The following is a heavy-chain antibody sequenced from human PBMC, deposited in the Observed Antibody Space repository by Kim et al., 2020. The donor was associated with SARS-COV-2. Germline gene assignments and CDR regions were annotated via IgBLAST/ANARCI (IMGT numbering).Heavy chain of an antibody. V-gene: IGHV1-8*01. CDR3: ARGGYCSSTSCYAGYYYYGMDV. CDR2: MNPNSGNT. CDR1: GYTFTSYD. D-gene: IGHD2-2*01. J-gene: IGHJ6*02. Sequence: ASVKVSCKASGYTFTSYDINWVRQATGQGLEWMGWMNPNSGNTGYAQKFQGRVTMTRNTSISTAYMELSSLRSEDTAVYYCARGGYCSSTSCYAGYYYYGMDVWGQGTTVTVSS.